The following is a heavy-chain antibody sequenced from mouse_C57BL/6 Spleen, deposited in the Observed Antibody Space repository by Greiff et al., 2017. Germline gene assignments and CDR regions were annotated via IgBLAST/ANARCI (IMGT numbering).Heavy chain of an antibody. CDR3: ARGRLDLDY. CDR1: GYAFTNYW. J-gene: IGHJ2*01. CDR2: INPGSGGT. D-gene: IGHD3-2*02. Sequence: QVQLQQSGAELVRPGTSVKVSCKASGYAFTNYWIEWVKQRPGQGLERIGVINPGSGGTNYNEKFKGKATLTADKSSSTAYMQLSSLTSEDSAVYFCARGRLDLDYWGQGTTLTVSS. V-gene: IGHV1-54*01.